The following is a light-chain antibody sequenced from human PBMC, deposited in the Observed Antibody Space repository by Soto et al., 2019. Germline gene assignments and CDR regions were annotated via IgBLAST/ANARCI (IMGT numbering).Light chain of an antibody. Sequence: EIVMTQSLATLSVSPGERATLSCRASQSVRDNLAWYQQKPGQAPRLLIYGASTWATGIPARFSGSGSGTEITLTISSLQSEDFAVYYCQHYDSWPPLFGPGTKVDIK. CDR2: GAS. CDR1: QSVRDN. J-gene: IGKJ3*01. CDR3: QHYDSWPPL. V-gene: IGKV3-15*01.